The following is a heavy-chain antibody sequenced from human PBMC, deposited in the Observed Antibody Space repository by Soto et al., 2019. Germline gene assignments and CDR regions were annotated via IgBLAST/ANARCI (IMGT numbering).Heavy chain of an antibody. CDR3: ARMYSSGSGWFHP. CDR2: FYSSGSI. Sequence: SETLSLTCFVSGYSITAGGYYWSWIRHHPGKGLEWIGSFYSSGSIIYNPSLRSRVSISGDTSGNQFSMSLTSVTAADTARYYCARMYSSGSGWFHPWGQGTLVTVSA. CDR1: GYSITAGGYY. J-gene: IGHJ5*02. D-gene: IGHD6-19*01. V-gene: IGHV4-31*03.